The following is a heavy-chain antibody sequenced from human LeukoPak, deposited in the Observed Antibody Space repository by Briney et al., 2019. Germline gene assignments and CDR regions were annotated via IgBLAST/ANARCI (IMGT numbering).Heavy chain of an antibody. D-gene: IGHD3-22*01. CDR1: GFTFTAYT. CDR3: AKKGYGNYSGGAYFDS. V-gene: IGHV3-43*01. Sequence: GGSLTLSCAASGFTFTAYTMHWVRQAPGKGLEWVSLISLDGHATSYADSVKGRFTISRDNTENSLYLQMTSLKTEDTAFYYCAKKGYGNYSGGAYFDSWGQGTLVTVSS. CDR2: ISLDGHAT. J-gene: IGHJ4*02.